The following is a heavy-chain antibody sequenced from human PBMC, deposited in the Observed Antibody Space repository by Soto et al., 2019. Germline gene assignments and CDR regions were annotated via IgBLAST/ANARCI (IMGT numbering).Heavy chain of an antibody. CDR3: ARTGPMGYFDWLSLWFDP. CDR1: GYTFTSYG. Sequence: QVQLVQSGAEVKKSGASVKVSCKASGYTFTSYGISWVRQAPGQGLEWMGWISAYNGNTNYAQKLQGRVTMTTDTSTSTAYMELRSLRSDDTAVYYCARTGPMGYFDWLSLWFDPWGQGTQVTVSS. J-gene: IGHJ5*02. V-gene: IGHV1-18*01. D-gene: IGHD3-9*01. CDR2: ISAYNGNT.